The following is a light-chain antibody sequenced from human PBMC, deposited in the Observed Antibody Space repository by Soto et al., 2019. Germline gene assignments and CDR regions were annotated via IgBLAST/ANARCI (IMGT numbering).Light chain of an antibody. J-gene: IGKJ1*01. CDR1: QSTSTW. CDR3: QQYITYPNA. V-gene: IGKV1-5*03. Sequence: DIKMTQSPSTLSASVGDRVSITCRASQSTSTWLAWYQHRPGKTPKLLISEASKLESGVPSRFLGSGYGTEFTLTISILQPDHFATYYCQQYITYPNAFGQGTKVEIK. CDR2: EAS.